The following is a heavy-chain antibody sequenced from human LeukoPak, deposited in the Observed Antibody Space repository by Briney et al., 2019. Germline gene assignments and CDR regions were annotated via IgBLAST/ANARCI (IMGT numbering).Heavy chain of an antibody. Sequence: GGSLRLSCVASGLTFSTCAMTWVRQAPGKGLEWLSFISGSGARTYYADSVKGRFTISRDNSKNTLYLQMNSLRAEDTAVYYCARGAHLTKPLLGTDAFDIWGQGTMVTVSS. D-gene: IGHD1-26*01. CDR2: ISGSGART. CDR3: ARGAHLTKPLLGTDAFDI. J-gene: IGHJ3*02. V-gene: IGHV3-23*01. CDR1: GLTFSTCA.